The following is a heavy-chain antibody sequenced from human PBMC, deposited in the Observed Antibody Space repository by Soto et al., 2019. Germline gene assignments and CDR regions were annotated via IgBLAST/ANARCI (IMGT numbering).Heavy chain of an antibody. CDR1: GGCISSYY. CDR3: ARVGSSGRGYYYGMDV. Sequence: QVQLQESGPGLVKPSETLSLTCTVSGGCISSYYWSWIRQPPGKGLEWIGYIYYSGSTNYNPSLKSRVTISVDTSKNQFSLKLSSVTAADTAVYYCARVGSSGRGYYYGMDVWGQGTTVTVSS. V-gene: IGHV4-59*01. CDR2: IYYSGST. J-gene: IGHJ6*02. D-gene: IGHD6-6*01.